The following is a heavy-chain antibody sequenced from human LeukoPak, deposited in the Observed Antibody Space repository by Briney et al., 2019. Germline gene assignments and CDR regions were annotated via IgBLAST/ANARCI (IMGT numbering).Heavy chain of an antibody. V-gene: IGHV1-18*01. CDR2: ISAYNGNT. D-gene: IGHD3-3*01. Sequence: ASVKVSCKASGYTFTSYGISWVRQAPGQGLEWMGWISAYNGNTNYAQKLQGRVTMTTDTSTSTAYMELRSLRSDDTAVYYCARDSNGYYDFWSGYFGPTSNWFDPWGQGTLVTVPS. CDR1: GYTFTSYG. J-gene: IGHJ5*02. CDR3: ARDSNGYYDFWSGYFGPTSNWFDP.